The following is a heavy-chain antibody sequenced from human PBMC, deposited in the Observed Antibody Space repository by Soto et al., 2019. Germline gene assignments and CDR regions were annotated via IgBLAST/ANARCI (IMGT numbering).Heavy chain of an antibody. CDR2: INAGNGNT. J-gene: IGHJ4*02. CDR3: ARAVGVATVSFDY. Sequence: ASVKVSCKASGYTFTSYAMHWVRQAPGQRLEWMGWINAGNGNTKYSQKFRGRVTITRDTPASTAYMELSSLRSEDTAVYYCARAVGVATVSFDYWGQGTLVTVSS. CDR1: GYTFTSYA. V-gene: IGHV1-3*01. D-gene: IGHD5-12*01.